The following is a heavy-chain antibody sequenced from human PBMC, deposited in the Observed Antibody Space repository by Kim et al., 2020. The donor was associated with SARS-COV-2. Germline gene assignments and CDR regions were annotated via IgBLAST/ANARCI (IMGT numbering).Heavy chain of an antibody. V-gene: IGHV3-7*03. CDR2: IKHDGSEI. D-gene: IGHD5-18*01. Sequence: GGSLRLSCVASGFSFSTYWMSWVRQAPGKGLEWVDNIKHDGSEIYSVDSVKGRFIISRDNANNTLYLQMNSLRAEDTAVYYCARDSRQLWFHDYWGQGALVSVS. CDR1: GFSFSTYW. J-gene: IGHJ4*02. CDR3: ARDSRQLWFHDY.